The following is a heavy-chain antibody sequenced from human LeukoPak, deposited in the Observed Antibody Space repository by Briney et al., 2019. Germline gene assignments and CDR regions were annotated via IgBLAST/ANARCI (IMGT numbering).Heavy chain of an antibody. CDR3: AKDGSWNYYYYMDV. J-gene: IGHJ6*03. Sequence: PGGSLRLSCAASGFTFSSYGMHWVRQAPGKGLEWVAFIRYDGSNKYYADSVKGRFTISRDNSKNTLYLQMNSLRAEDTAVYYCAKDGSWNYYYYMDVWGKGTTVTISS. CDR2: IRYDGSNK. D-gene: IGHD6-13*01. CDR1: GFTFSSYG. V-gene: IGHV3-30*02.